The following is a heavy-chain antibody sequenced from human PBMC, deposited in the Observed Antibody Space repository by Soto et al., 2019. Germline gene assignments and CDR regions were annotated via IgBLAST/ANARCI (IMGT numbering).Heavy chain of an antibody. CDR1: GCNFSSFA. CDR2: INDSGDST. CDR3: AKDATRTSGWYYFDY. D-gene: IGHD6-19*01. J-gene: IGHJ4*02. V-gene: IGHV3-23*01. Sequence: GGSLSLCCAASGCNFSSFAMGWVRPAPGKGLEWVSVINDSGDSTYYADSVKGRFTISRDNSKNTLYLQMNSLRAEDTAVYYCAKDATRTSGWYYFDYWGQGALVTVSS.